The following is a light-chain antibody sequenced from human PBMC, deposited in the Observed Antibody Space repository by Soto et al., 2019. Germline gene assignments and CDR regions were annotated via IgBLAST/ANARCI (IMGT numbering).Light chain of an antibody. CDR1: ENINAN. CDR3: QQYNTWPPFT. CDR2: RAS. Sequence: EVVMTQSPATLSVSPGDRATLSCRASENINANLAWYQQKPGQAPRLLVYRASTRATDLPDRFSGSGSGTEFTLTISSLQSEDFAVYYCQQYNTWPPFTFGPGTKVDIK. J-gene: IGKJ3*01. V-gene: IGKV3-15*01.